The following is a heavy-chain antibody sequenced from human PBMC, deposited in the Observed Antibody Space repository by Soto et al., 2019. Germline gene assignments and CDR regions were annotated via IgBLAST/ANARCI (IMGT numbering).Heavy chain of an antibody. V-gene: IGHV1-18*01. CDR3: ARDLPYYDFWSGYWGTNYYYGMDV. CDR2: ISAYNGNT. Sequence: ASVKVSCKASGYTFTGYGISWVRQAPGQGLEWMGWISAYNGNTNYAQKLQGRVTMTTDTSTSTAYMELRSLRSDDTAVYYCARDLPYYDFWSGYWGTNYYYGMDVWGQGTTVTV. D-gene: IGHD3-3*01. J-gene: IGHJ6*02. CDR1: GYTFTGYG.